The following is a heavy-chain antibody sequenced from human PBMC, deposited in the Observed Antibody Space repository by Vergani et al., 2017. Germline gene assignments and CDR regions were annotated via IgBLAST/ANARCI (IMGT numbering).Heavy chain of an antibody. V-gene: IGHV3-53*01. Sequence: EVQLVESGGGLIQPGGSLRLSCAASGFTFSSNYMSWVRQAPGKGLEWVSVIYSGGSTYYADSVKGRFTISRDNSKNTLYLQMNSLRAEDTAVYYCARGRSDYYGSGSYDPVYYFGMDVWGQGTTVTVSS. D-gene: IGHD3-10*01. CDR3: ARGRSDYYGSGSYDPVYYFGMDV. CDR2: IYSGGST. CDR1: GFTFSSNY. J-gene: IGHJ6*02.